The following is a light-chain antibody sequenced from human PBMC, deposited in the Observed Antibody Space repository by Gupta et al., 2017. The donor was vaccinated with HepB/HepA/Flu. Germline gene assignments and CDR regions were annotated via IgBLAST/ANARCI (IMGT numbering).Light chain of an antibody. Sequence: EIVLTQSPGTPSLSPGERATLSCRTSQSVSSSLAWYQQKPGQAPRLLIYDASSRATGIPNRFTGSGSGTDFTLTITRQEPEDFAVYYWQPVSDSRTFGQGTRVEIK. CDR1: QSVSSS. CDR3: QPVSDSRT. CDR2: DAS. J-gene: IGKJ1*01. V-gene: IGKV3-20*01.